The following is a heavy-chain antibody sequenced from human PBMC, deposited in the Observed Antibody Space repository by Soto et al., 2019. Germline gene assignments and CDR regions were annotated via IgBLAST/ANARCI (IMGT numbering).Heavy chain of an antibody. CDR3: ARHLQDGSGGSCYSIGFDY. CDR2: IYYSGST. D-gene: IGHD2-15*01. Sequence: NPSETLSLTCTVSGGSISSYYWSWIRQPPGKGLEWIGYIYYSGSTNYNPSLKSRVTISVDTSKNQFSLKLSSVTAADTAVYYCARHLQDGSGGSCYSIGFDYWGQGTLVTVSS. J-gene: IGHJ4*02. V-gene: IGHV4-59*08. CDR1: GGSISSYY.